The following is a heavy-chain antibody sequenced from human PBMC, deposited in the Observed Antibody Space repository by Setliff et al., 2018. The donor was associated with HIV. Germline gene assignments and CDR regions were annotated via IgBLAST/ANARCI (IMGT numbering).Heavy chain of an antibody. Sequence: ETLSLTCTVSVASISSHYWSWIRQPPGKGLEWIGYIYFSGTTNYNPSLKSRVTISVDTSKNQFSLNLNSVTAADTAVYYCARAISAAGIAPFDFWGQGTLVTVSS. CDR1: VASISSHY. CDR2: IYFSGTT. D-gene: IGHD6-13*01. J-gene: IGHJ4*02. CDR3: ARAISAAGIAPFDF. V-gene: IGHV4-59*11.